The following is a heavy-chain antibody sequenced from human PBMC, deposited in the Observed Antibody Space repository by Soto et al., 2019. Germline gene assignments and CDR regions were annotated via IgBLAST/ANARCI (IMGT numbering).Heavy chain of an antibody. V-gene: IGHV4-34*01. D-gene: IGHD6-13*01. J-gene: IGHJ3*02. CDR3: ARQDSSSWTDAFDI. CDR1: GGSFSGYY. Sequence: SETLSLTGAVYGGSFSGYYWSWIRQPPGKGLEWIGEINHSGSTNYNPSLKSRVTISVDTSKNQFSLKLSSVTAADTAVYYCARQDSSSWTDAFDIWGQGTMVTVSS. CDR2: INHSGST.